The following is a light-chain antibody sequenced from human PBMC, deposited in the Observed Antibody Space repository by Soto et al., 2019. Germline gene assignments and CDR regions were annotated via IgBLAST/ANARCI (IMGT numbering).Light chain of an antibody. V-gene: IGLV2-8*01. CDR1: SSDIGGYNF. Sequence: QSVLTQPPSASGSPGQSVTISCTGTSSDIGGYNFVSWYQQHPGKAPKLMIDEVNKRPSGVPDRFSGSKSGNTASLTVSGLQAEDEADYYCQSYDSSLRVGVFGGGTKLTVL. CDR2: EVN. CDR3: QSYDSSLRVGV. J-gene: IGLJ2*01.